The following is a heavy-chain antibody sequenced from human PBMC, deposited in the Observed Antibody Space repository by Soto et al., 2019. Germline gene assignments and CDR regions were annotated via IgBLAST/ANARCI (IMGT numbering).Heavy chain of an antibody. CDR2: MNPNSGNT. D-gene: IGHD3-3*01. V-gene: IGHV1-8*01. CDR3: ARGLRYDYDFWSGYLVLGYYYGMDV. Sequence: ASVKVSCKASGYTFTSYDINWVRQATGQGLEWMGWMNPNSGNTGYAQKFQGRVTMTRSTSISTAYMELSSLRSEDTAVYYCARGLRYDYDFWSGYLVLGYYYGMDVWGQGTTVTVSS. J-gene: IGHJ6*02. CDR1: GYTFTSYD.